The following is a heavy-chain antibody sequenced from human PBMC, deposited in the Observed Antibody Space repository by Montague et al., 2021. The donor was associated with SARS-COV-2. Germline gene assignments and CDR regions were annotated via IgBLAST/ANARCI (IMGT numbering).Heavy chain of an antibody. J-gene: IGHJ6*02. V-gene: IGHV4-59*08. CDR3: ARAGSGSCSFYYYYGMDV. CDR2: IYYSGST. CDR1: GGSISSYY. D-gene: IGHD3-10*01. Sequence: SETLSLTCTVSGGSISSYYWSWIRQPPGKGLEWIGYIYYSGSTNYNPSLKSRVTISVDTSKNQFSLTLSSVTAADTAVYYCARAGSGSCSFYYYYGMDVWGQGTTVTVSS.